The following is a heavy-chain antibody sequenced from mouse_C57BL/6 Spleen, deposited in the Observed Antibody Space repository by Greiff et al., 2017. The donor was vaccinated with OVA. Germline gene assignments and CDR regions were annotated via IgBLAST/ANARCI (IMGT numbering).Heavy chain of an antibody. CDR3: ARGGYVYYFDY. V-gene: IGHV5-16*01. Sequence: EVHLVESEGGLVQPGSSMKLSCTASGFTFSDYYMAWVRQVPEKGLEWVANINYDGSSTYYLDSLKSRFIISRDNAKNILYLQMSSLKSEDTATYYCARGGYVYYFDYWGQGTTLTVSS. CDR2: INYDGSST. D-gene: IGHD2-10*02. J-gene: IGHJ2*01. CDR1: GFTFSDYY.